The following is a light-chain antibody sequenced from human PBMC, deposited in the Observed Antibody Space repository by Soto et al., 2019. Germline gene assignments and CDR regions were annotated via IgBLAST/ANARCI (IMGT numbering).Light chain of an antibody. V-gene: IGLV2-23*01. CDR3: CSYAGSSTYV. CDR2: EGS. CDR1: NSDVGNYNL. Sequence: QSALAQPASVSGSPGQSITIPCTGSNSDVGNYNLVSWYQQHPGEAPKLMIYEGSKRPSGVSNRFSGSKSGNTASLTISGLQAEDEADYFCCSYAGSSTYVFGTGTKVIVL. J-gene: IGLJ1*01.